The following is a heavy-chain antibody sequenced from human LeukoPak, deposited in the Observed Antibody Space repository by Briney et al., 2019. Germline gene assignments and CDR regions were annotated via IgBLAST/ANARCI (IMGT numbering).Heavy chain of an antibody. Sequence: PSETLSLTCAVYGGSFSGYYWSWIRHPPGKGLEWIGEINHSGSTNYNPSPKSRVTISVDTAKNQFSLKLSSVPAADTAVYYCARGQVTAKFALFDYWGQGTLVTVSS. V-gene: IGHV4-34*01. D-gene: IGHD2-21*02. J-gene: IGHJ4*02. CDR2: INHSGST. CDR3: ARGQVTAKFALFDY. CDR1: GGSFSGYY.